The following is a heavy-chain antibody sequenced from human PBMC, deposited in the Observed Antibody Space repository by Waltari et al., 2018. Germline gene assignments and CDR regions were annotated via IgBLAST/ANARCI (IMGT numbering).Heavy chain of an antibody. J-gene: IGHJ4*02. Sequence: QVQLQESGPGLVKPSQTLSLTGTVSGGSISSGGSYWSWIRQHPGKGLEWIGYIYYSGSTYYNPSLKTRVTISVDTSKNQSSLKLSSVTAADTAVYYCASRIVGATSVNFDYWGQGTLVTVSS. V-gene: IGHV4-31*03. CDR1: GGSISSGGSY. CDR2: IYYSGST. CDR3: ASRIVGATSVNFDY. D-gene: IGHD1-26*01.